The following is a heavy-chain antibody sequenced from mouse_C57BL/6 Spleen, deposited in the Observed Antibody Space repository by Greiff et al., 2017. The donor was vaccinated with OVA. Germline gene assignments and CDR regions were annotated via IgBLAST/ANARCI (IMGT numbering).Heavy chain of an antibody. J-gene: IGHJ4*01. V-gene: IGHV14-2*01. CDR1: GFNITDYY. CDR2: IDPEDGET. CDR3: AREDY. Sequence: EVKLQESGAELVKPGASVKLSCTASGFNITDYYMHWVKQRTEQGLEWIGRIDPEDGETKYAQKFQGKATITADTSSNTAYLQLSSLTSDDTAVYYCAREDYWGQGTSVTVSS.